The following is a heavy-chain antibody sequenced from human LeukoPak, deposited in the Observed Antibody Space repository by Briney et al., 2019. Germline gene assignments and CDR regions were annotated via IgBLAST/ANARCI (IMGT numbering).Heavy chain of an antibody. V-gene: IGHV1-18*01. Sequence: EASVKVSCKASGYTFTSYGISWVRQAPGQGLEWMGWISAYNGNTNYAQKLQGRVTMTTDTSTSTAYMELRSLRSDDTAVYYCARDWEGYYDSSGTPDYWGQGTLVTVSS. J-gene: IGHJ4*02. CDR2: ISAYNGNT. CDR3: ARDWEGYYDSSGTPDY. D-gene: IGHD3-22*01. CDR1: GYTFTSYG.